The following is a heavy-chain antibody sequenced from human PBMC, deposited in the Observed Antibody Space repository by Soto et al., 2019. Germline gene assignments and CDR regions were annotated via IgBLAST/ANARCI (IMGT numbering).Heavy chain of an antibody. J-gene: IGHJ4*02. CDR1: DDSFRGAEYY. CDR3: ARGPAYIDGWRTFDL. Sequence: PETLSLTCTVSDDSFRGAEYYWSWIRQPLGKGPEWIGYTYYNGGTKYNPALRSRVTMSEDTSKNQFSLRLSSVTAADTAVYFCARGPAYIDGWRTFDLWGRGILVTVS. D-gene: IGHD6-19*01. V-gene: IGHV4-61*08. CDR2: TYYNGGT.